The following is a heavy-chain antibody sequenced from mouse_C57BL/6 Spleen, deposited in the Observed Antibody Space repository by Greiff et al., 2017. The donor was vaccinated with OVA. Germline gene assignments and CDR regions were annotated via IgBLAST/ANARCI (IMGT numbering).Heavy chain of an antibody. CDR1: GYTFTDYY. D-gene: IGHD4-1*01. CDR2: INPNNGGT. Sequence: EVQLQQSGPELVKPGASVKISCKASGYTFTDYYMNWVKQSHGKSLEWIGDINPNNGGTSYNQKFKGKATLTVDKSSSTAYMELRSLTSEDSAVYYCARLGRGDYFDYWGQGTTLTVSS. CDR3: ARLGRGDYFDY. V-gene: IGHV1-26*01. J-gene: IGHJ2*01.